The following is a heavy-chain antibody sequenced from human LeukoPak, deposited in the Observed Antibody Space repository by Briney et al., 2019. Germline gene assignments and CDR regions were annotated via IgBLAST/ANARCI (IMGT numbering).Heavy chain of an antibody. Sequence: GASVKVSCKASGYTFSDYYMHWVRQAPEQGLEWMGWLYAKSGDTHYEQKFQGRVTLTRDTSISTAYMELSSLTSDDTAVYYCARDPAEEVVGIDYWGQGTLVTVSS. CDR2: LYAKSGDT. D-gene: IGHD2-2*01. CDR3: ARDPAEEVVGIDY. CDR1: GYTFSDYY. V-gene: IGHV1-2*02. J-gene: IGHJ4*02.